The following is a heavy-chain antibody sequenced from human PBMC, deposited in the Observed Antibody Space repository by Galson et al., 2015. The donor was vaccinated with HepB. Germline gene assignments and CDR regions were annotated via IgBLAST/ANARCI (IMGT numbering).Heavy chain of an antibody. CDR3: ARGQVVPAAMMGY. Sequence: SVKVSCKASRYTFTSYYMHWVRQAPGQGLEWMGWINPNSGGTNYAQKFQGWVTMTRDTSISTAYMELSRLRSDDTAVYYCARGQVVPAAMMGYWGQGTLVTVSS. CDR1: RYTFTSYY. CDR2: INPNSGGT. J-gene: IGHJ4*02. V-gene: IGHV1-2*04. D-gene: IGHD2-2*01.